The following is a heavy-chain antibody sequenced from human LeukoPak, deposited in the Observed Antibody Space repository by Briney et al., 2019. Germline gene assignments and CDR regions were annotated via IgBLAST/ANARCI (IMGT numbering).Heavy chain of an antibody. V-gene: IGHV3-23*01. J-gene: IGHJ5*02. CDR1: GFTFSNFA. CDR2: ISGSGGNT. CDR3: AKDSLQYYYDTSGYYGNWFDL. D-gene: IGHD3-22*01. Sequence: PGGSLRLSCAASGFTFSNFALSWVRQAPGKGLEWVSTISGSGGNTYYADSVKGRFTISRDNSKNTLYLQMNSLRAEDTAVYYCAKDSLQYYYDTSGYYGNWFDLWGQGTLVTVSS.